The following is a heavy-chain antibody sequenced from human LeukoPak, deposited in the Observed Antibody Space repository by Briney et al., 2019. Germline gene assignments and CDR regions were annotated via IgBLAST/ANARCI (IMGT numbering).Heavy chain of an antibody. Sequence: GGSLRLSCAASELSVSDSYMSWVRQAPGKGLQWGSVIFSGGSTYYTDSVKGRFTLSRDNSKNTLYLEMNSLRAEDTAVYYCARSLGDSGILYYYMDIWGKGTTVTVSS. CDR1: ELSVSDSY. V-gene: IGHV3-53*01. CDR2: IFSGGST. CDR3: ARSLGDSGILYYYMDI. J-gene: IGHJ6*03. D-gene: IGHD3-10*01.